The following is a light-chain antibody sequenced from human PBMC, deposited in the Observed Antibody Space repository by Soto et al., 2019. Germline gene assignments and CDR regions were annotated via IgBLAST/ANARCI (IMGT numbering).Light chain of an antibody. CDR1: QSVSSSC. Sequence: EIVLTQSPGTLSLSPGERATLSCRASQSVSSSCLAWYQQKPGQAPRLLIYGVSSRATGISDRFSGSGSGTAFTLTISRLEPEDFAVYYCQHYGISPSLTFGGGTNVEIK. CDR2: GVS. J-gene: IGKJ4*01. CDR3: QHYGISPSLT. V-gene: IGKV3-20*01.